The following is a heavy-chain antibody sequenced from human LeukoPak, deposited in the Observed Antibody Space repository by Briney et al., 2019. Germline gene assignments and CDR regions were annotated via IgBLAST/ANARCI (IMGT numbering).Heavy chain of an antibody. CDR2: ISGNGGST. CDR1: GFTFSSYG. CDR3: GKELRRPYYYYGMDV. D-gene: IGHD4-17*01. Sequence: GGSLRLSCAASGFTFSSYGMNWVRQAPGKGLEWVSAISGNGGSTYYADSVKGRFTNSRDNSNNTLFLQMNSLRAEDTAVYYCGKELRRPYYYYGMDVWGQGTTVTVSS. V-gene: IGHV3-23*01. J-gene: IGHJ6*02.